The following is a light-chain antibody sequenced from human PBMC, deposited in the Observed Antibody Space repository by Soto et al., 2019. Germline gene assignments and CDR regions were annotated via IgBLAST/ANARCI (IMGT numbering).Light chain of an antibody. CDR2: DVS. CDR1: SSDVGGYNY. CDR3: CSYAGSDTFL. J-gene: IGLJ2*01. Sequence: QSVLTQPRSVSGSPGQSVTISCTGTSSDVGGYNYVSWYQHHPGKAPKLLIYDVSKRPSGVPDHFSGSKSGNTASLTISGLQAEDEADYYCCSYAGSDTFLFGGGTQLTVL. V-gene: IGLV2-11*01.